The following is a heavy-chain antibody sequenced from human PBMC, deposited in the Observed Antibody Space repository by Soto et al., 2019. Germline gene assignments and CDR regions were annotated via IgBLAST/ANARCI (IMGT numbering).Heavy chain of an antibody. V-gene: IGHV4-31*03. CDR3: ARGQTTVTLNFDY. Sequence: SETLSLTCTVSGGSISSGGYYWSWIRQHPGKVLEWIGYIYYSGSTYYNPSLKSRVTISVDTSKNQFSLKLSSVTAADTAVYYCARGQTTVTLNFDYWGQGTLVTVSS. CDR2: IYYSGST. J-gene: IGHJ4*02. CDR1: GGSISSGGYY. D-gene: IGHD4-17*01.